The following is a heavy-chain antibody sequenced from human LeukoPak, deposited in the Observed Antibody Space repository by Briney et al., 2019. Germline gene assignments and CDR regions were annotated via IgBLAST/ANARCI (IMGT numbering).Heavy chain of an antibody. CDR2: ISGSGGST. D-gene: IGHD6-13*01. J-gene: IGHJ4*02. CDR1: GFTFSSYA. V-gene: IGHV3-23*01. Sequence: GGSLRLSCAASGFTFSSYAMSWARQAPGKGLEWVSAISGSGGSTYYADSVKGRFTISRDNSKNTLYLQMNSLRAEDTAVYYCARVYSSSWSRSVIFDYWGQGTLVTVSS. CDR3: ARVYSSSWSRSVIFDY.